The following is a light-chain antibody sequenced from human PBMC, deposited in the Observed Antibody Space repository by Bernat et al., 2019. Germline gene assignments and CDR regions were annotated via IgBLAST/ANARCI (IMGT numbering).Light chain of an antibody. Sequence: DIVMTQTPLSSPVTLGQPASISCRSSQSLVHSDGSTYLSWFQQRPGQPPRLLIYKISKRFSGVPDRFSGSGAGTDFTLKISRVEAEDVGVYYCMQATQSPQTFGQGTKVEIK. V-gene: IGKV2-24*01. CDR1: QSLVHSDGSTY. CDR2: KIS. J-gene: IGKJ1*01. CDR3: MQATQSPQT.